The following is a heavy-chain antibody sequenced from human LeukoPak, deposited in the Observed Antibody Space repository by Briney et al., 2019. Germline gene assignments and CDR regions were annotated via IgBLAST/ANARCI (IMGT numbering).Heavy chain of an antibody. D-gene: IGHD5-12*01. J-gene: IGHJ5*02. V-gene: IGHV4-30-4*01. CDR3: AREAAMRSDIVAPFDP. CDR1: GGSISGGDYY. CDR2: IYYSGST. Sequence: SQTLSLTCTVSGGSISGGDYYWSWIRQPPGKGLEWIGYIYYSGSTYYNPSLKSRVTISVDTSKNQFSLKLSSVTAADTAVYYCAREAAMRSDIVAPFDPWGQGTLVTVSS.